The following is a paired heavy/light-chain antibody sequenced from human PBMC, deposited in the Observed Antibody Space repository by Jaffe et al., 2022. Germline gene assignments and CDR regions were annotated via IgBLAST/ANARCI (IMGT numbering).Heavy chain of an antibody. Sequence: QVQLVQSGAEVKKPGSSVKVSCKASGGTFSSYTISWVRQAPGQGLEWMGRIIPILGIANYAQKFQGRVTITADKSTSTAYMELSSLRSEDTAVYYCAREGGDIVVVPENKAFDYWGQGTLVTVSS. CDR1: GGTFSSYT. D-gene: IGHD2-2*01. J-gene: IGHJ4*02. CDR2: IIPILGIA. CDR3: AREGGDIVVVPENKAFDY. V-gene: IGHV1-69*08.
Light chain of an antibody. V-gene: IGLV2-14*03. CDR3: SSYTSSSTLLYV. J-gene: IGLJ1*01. CDR1: SSDVGGYNY. CDR2: DVS. Sequence: QSALTQPASVSGSPGQSITISCTGTSSDVGGYNYVSWYQQHPGKAPKLMIYDVSNRPSGVSNRFSGSKSGNTASLTISGLQAEDEADYYCSSYTSSSTLLYVFGTGTKVTVL.